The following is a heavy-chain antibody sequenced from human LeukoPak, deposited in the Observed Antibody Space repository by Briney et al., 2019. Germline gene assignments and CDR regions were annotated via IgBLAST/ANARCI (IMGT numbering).Heavy chain of an antibody. Sequence: PGGSLRLSCAASGFTFTSYWMSWVRQAPGKGLEWVANVNQDGSEKYYADSVKGRFTISRDNSKNTLYLQMNSLRAEDTAVDYCAKSSPFYSYFDYWGQGTLVTVSS. CDR1: GFTFTSYW. D-gene: IGHD2-15*01. V-gene: IGHV3-7*01. CDR2: VNQDGSEK. CDR3: AKSSPFYSYFDY. J-gene: IGHJ4*02.